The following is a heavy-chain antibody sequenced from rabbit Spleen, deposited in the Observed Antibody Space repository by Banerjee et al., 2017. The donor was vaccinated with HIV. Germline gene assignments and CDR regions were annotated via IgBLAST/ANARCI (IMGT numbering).Heavy chain of an antibody. J-gene: IGHJ4*01. CDR2: TEPIFGTT. CDR1: GFDFSSYY. CDR3: ARDLVVAIGWNFNL. V-gene: IGHV1S7*01. Sequence: QLEESGGGLVQPGGSLTLSCKASGFDFSSYYMTWVRQAPGKGLEWIGLTEPIFGTTYYASWVNGRFTISSHNAQNTLYLQLKSLTAADTATYFCARDLVVAIGWNFNLWGPGTLVTVS. D-gene: IGHD3-3*01.